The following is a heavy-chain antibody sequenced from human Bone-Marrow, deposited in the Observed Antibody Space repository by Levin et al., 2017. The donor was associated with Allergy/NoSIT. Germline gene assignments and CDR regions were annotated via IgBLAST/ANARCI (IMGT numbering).Heavy chain of an antibody. V-gene: IGHV3-30-3*01. D-gene: IGHD3-22*01. CDR2: ISYDGSNK. J-gene: IGHJ4*02. CDR3: ARDFEYYYDSSGPFPHFDY. CDR1: GFTFSSYA. Sequence: GESLKISCAASGFTFSSYAMHWVRQAPGKGLEWVAVISYDGSNKYYADSVKGRFTISRDNSKNTLYLQMNSLRAEDTAVYYCARDFEYYYDSSGPFPHFDYWGQGTLVTVSS.